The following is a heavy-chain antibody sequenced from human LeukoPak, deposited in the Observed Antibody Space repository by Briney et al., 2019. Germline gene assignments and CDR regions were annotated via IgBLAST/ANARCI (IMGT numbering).Heavy chain of an antibody. D-gene: IGHD5-18*01. CDR2: MYYSGST. CDR3: AREGYSYGYWFDP. CDR1: GGSISSGDYY. V-gene: IGHV4-30-4*01. Sequence: SQTLSLTCTVSGGSISSGDYYWSWIRQPPGKGLEWIGCMYYSGSTYYNPSLKSRVTISVDTSKNQFSLKLSSVTAADTAVYYCAREGYSYGYWFDPWGQGTLVTVSS. J-gene: IGHJ5*02.